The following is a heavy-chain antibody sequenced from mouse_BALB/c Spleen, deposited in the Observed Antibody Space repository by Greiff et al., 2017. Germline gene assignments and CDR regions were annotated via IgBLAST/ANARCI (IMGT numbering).Heavy chain of an antibody. CDR1: GYTFTDYE. CDR3: TRRDYRYYFDY. J-gene: IGHJ2*01. V-gene: IGHV1-15*01. D-gene: IGHD2-14*01. Sequence: VQLQQSGAELVRPGASVTLSCKASGYTFTDYEMHWVKQTPVHGLEWIGAIDPETGGTAYNQKFKGKATLTADKSSSTAYMELRSLTSEDSAVYYCTRRDYRYYFDYWGQGTTLTVSS. CDR2: IDPETGGT.